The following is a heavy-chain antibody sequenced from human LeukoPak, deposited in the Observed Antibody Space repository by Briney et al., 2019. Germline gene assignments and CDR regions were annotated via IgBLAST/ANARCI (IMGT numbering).Heavy chain of an antibody. Sequence: GGSLRLSCAASGFTFSSYWMSWVRQAPGKGLEWVANIKQDGSEKYYVDSVKGRFTISRDNAKNSLYLQMNSLRAEDTAVYYCASSLSPGYCSGGSCYSADYWGQRTLVTVSS. CDR1: GFTFSSYW. CDR3: ASSLSPGYCSGGSCYSADY. J-gene: IGHJ4*02. CDR2: IKQDGSEK. D-gene: IGHD2-15*01. V-gene: IGHV3-7*01.